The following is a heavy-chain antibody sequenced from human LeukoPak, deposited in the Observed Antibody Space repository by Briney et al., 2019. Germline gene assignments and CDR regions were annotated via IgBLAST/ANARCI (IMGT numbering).Heavy chain of an antibody. CDR1: GGSFSTYY. D-gene: IGHD3-10*01. CDR2: IKQDGSEK. V-gene: IGHV3-7*01. J-gene: IGHJ6*03. CDR3: ARLGLVRAVIYYYYMDV. Sequence: PSETLSLTCTVSGGSFSTYYWGWIRQAPGKGLEWVANIKQDGSEKYYVDSVKGRFTISRDNAKNSLYLQMNSLRAEDTAVYYCARLGLVRAVIYYYYMDVWGKGTTVTVSS.